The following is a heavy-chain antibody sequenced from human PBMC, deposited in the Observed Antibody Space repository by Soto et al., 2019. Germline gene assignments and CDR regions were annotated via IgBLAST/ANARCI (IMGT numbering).Heavy chain of an antibody. V-gene: IGHV1-69*13. D-gene: IGHD1-20*01. J-gene: IGHJ6*02. CDR2: IIPIFGTA. CDR1: GGTFSSYA. CDR3: ARDAGNWNKSKLYYYYGMDV. Sequence: SVKVSCKASGGTFSSYAISWVRQAPGQGLEWMGGIIPIFGTANYAQKFQGRVTITADESTSTAYMELSSLRSEDTAVYYCARDAGNWNKSKLYYYYGMDVWGQGTTVTV.